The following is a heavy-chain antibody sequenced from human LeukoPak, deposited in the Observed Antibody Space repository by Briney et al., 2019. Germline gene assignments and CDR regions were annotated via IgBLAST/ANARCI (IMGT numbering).Heavy chain of an antibody. V-gene: IGHV3-7*01. CDR3: ARGRMRYFDWLLYLPYYFDY. CDR1: GFTFSSYW. J-gene: IGHJ4*02. Sequence: GGSLRLSCAASGFTFSSYWMSWVRQAPGKGLEWVANIKQDGSEKYYVDSVKGRFTISRDNAKNSLYVQMNSLRAEDTAVYYCARGRMRYFDWLLYLPYYFDYWGQGTLVTVSS. CDR2: IKQDGSEK. D-gene: IGHD3-9*01.